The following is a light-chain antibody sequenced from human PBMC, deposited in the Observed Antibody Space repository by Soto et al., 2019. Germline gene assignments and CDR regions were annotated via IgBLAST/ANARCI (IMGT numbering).Light chain of an antibody. CDR3: QQYGSSRGA. J-gene: IGKJ1*01. CDR2: GAS. V-gene: IGKV3-20*01. Sequence: IVLPHSQVTLAFKALGRVPLXFPARQSVSSSSLAWYQQKRGQSPRLLIYGASSRATGIPDRFSGSGSGTDFTLTISRLEPEDFAVYYCQQYGSSRGAFGQGAKADNK. CDR1: QSVSSSS.